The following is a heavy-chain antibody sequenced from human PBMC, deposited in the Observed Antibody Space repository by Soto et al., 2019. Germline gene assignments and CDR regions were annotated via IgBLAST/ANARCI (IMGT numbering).Heavy chain of an antibody. D-gene: IGHD5-12*01. Sequence: GGSLSLSCAASGFTFSSYGMSWVRQAPEKGLEWVSGISGSDGSTYYADSVKGRFIISRDNSKNTLYLQMKSLRVEDTAVYYCAKEGLGRIGYNYYRDYYFDYSGQGTLVSVSS. CDR2: ISGSDGST. CDR3: AKEGLGRIGYNYYRDYYFDY. CDR1: GFTFSSYG. V-gene: IGHV3-23*01. J-gene: IGHJ4*02.